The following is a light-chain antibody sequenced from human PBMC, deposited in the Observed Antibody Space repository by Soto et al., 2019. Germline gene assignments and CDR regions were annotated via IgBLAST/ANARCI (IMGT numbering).Light chain of an antibody. V-gene: IGKV1-39*01. Sequence: IQFTQSPSALSASVGDRVTITYRTSQNINIFLNWYQQKPGRAPMVLISAASNLESGVPSRFSGSGSGTDFTLTISSLQPEDFATYYCQQSYSTPITFGQGTRLEI. CDR1: QNINIF. CDR3: QQSYSTPIT. CDR2: AAS. J-gene: IGKJ5*01.